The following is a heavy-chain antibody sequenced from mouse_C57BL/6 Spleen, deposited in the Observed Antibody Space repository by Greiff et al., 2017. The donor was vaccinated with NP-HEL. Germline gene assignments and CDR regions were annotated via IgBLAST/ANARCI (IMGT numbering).Heavy chain of an antibody. CDR2: ISDGGSYT. V-gene: IGHV5-4*01. CDR3: ARENGY. J-gene: IGHJ2*01. CDR1: GFTFSSYA. Sequence: EVHLVESGGGLVKPGGSLKLSCAASGFTFSSYAMSWVRQTPEKRLEWVATISDGGSYTYYPDNVKGRFTISRDNAKNNLYLQMSHLKSEDTAMYYCARENGYWGQGTTLTVSS.